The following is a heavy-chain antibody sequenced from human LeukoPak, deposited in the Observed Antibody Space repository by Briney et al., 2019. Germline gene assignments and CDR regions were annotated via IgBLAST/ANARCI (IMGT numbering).Heavy chain of an antibody. CDR1: GFTFSRSW. V-gene: IGHV3-7*01. D-gene: IGHD4-17*01. J-gene: IGHJ4*02. CDR2: IKEDGSEK. Sequence: GGSLRLSSAAPGFTFSRSWMTWVRQAPGKGLEWVANIKEDGSEKYYVDSVKGRFTISRDNAKKSLYLQMNSLRDEDTAVYYCASLTVTTVYWGQGTLVTVSS. CDR3: ASLTVTTVY.